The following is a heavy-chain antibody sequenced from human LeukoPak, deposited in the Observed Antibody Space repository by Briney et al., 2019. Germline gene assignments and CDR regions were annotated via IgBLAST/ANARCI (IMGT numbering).Heavy chain of an antibody. J-gene: IGHJ4*02. V-gene: IGHV3-33*01. CDR3: AREDIWDTAMATGVFDY. D-gene: IGHD5-18*01. CDR1: RCTFSSYG. Sequence: GGSLRLSCAASRCTFSSYGMHWVRQAPGKGLEWVAVIWYDGSNKYYADSVKGRFTISRDNSKNTLYLQMNSLRAEDTAVYYCAREDIWDTAMATGVFDYWGQGTLFTVSS. CDR2: IWYDGSNK.